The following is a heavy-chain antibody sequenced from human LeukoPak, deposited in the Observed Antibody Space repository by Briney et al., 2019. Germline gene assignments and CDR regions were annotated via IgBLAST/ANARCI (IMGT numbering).Heavy chain of an antibody. V-gene: IGHV1-46*01. CDR1: GYTLTRYY. D-gene: IGHD3/OR15-3a*01. J-gene: IGHJ4*02. CDR2: INPSGGST. CDR3: ARGYPMDWNYFDY. Sequence: GASVRVSCTASGYTLTRYYMHWVRQAAGQGREGMGIINPSGGSTSSAQKFQGRVTMTRDTSTSTVYMELSSLRSEDTAVYYCARGYPMDWNYFDYWGQGMLVTVSS.